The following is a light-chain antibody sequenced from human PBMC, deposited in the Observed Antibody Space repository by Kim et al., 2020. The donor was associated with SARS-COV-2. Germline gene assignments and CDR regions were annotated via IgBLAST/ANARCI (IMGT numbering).Light chain of an antibody. CDR1: QSVSSN. CDR2: GAS. J-gene: IGKJ1*01. V-gene: IGKV3-15*01. Sequence: EIVMTQSPATLSLSPGERATLSCRASQSVSSNLAWYQHKPGQAPRLLIYGASARASGIPARFSGSGSGTEFTLTISSLQSEDFAAYYCHQYNNWPQTLGQGTKVDIK. CDR3: HQYNNWPQT.